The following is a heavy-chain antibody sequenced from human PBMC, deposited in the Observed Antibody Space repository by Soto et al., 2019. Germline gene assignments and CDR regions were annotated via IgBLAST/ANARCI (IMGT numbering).Heavy chain of an antibody. V-gene: IGHV3-15*01. CDR1: GFTFTAFA. CDR3: TTDDTSGYFFHY. Sequence: GGSLRLSCAASGFTFTAFAVHWVRQAPGKGLEWVGRIKATAYGATTDYAAPVKGRFTISRDDSKNTLYLQMSSLRTEDTATYYCTTDDTSGYFFHYWGQGALVTVSS. CDR2: IKATAYGATT. D-gene: IGHD3-22*01. J-gene: IGHJ4*02.